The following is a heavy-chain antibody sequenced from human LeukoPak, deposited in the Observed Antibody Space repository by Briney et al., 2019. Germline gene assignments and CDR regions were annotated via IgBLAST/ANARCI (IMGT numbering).Heavy chain of an antibody. CDR3: ARVVPSAAAGNYDY. Sequence: GASVKVSCKASGGTFSSYAISWVRQAPGQGLEWMGRIIPILGIANYAQKFQGRVTITADKSTSTAYMELSSLRSEDTAVYYCARVVPSAAAGNYDYWGQGTLVTVSS. CDR2: IIPILGIA. J-gene: IGHJ4*02. CDR1: GGTFSSYA. V-gene: IGHV1-69*04. D-gene: IGHD6-13*01.